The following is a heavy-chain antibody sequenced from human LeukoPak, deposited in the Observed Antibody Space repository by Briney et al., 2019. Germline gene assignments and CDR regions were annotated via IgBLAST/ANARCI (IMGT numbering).Heavy chain of an antibody. J-gene: IGHJ4*02. V-gene: IGHV3-74*01. Sequence: GGSLRLSCAASVFTFRKYWMHSVRQPPGEGLEWVSRLRTDGDKKSYAASVRDRFTISRDNAKNMLYLQMTSLRVEDTAVYYCVRVHPGSNSREYWGQGTPVLVSS. CDR2: LRTDGDKK. CDR3: VRVHPGSNSREY. CDR1: VFTFRKYW. D-gene: IGHD4-11*01.